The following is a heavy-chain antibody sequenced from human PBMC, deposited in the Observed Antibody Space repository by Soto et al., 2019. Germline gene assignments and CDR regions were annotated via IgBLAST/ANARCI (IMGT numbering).Heavy chain of an antibody. J-gene: IGHJ4*02. CDR1: GFTFSSYT. CDR2: ISSSGGST. D-gene: IGHD7-27*01. Sequence: EVQLLEAGEGMGQPGGSLRLSCAASGFTFSSYTMSWVRQGPGKGLEWVSGISSSGGSTVYADSVKGRFTISRDNFKNTLYLQMNILRAEDTAVYYCAKGWGDYWGQGTPVTVSS. CDR3: AKGWGDY. V-gene: IGHV3-23*01.